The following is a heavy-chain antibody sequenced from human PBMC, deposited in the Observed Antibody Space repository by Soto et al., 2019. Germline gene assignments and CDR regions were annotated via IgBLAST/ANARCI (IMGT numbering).Heavy chain of an antibody. V-gene: IGHV1-18*04. D-gene: IGHD3-3*02. CDR1: GYTFTTYG. CDR3: ARAHFPSTYDSFDY. J-gene: IGHJ4*02. Sequence: QVQLVQSGAELKKPGASVKVSCKASGYTFTTYGISWVRQAPGQGLEWMGWISAYNGNTHYAQKLQCRVTMTTDTSTSTAYLELRSLISDDTAFYYCARAHFPSTYDSFDYWGQGTLVTVSS. CDR2: ISAYNGNT.